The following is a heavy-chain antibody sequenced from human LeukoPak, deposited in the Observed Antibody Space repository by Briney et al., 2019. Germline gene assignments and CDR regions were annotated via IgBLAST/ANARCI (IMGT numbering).Heavy chain of an antibody. Sequence: PSETLSLTCTASGGSISSYYWSWIRQPAGKGLEWIGRVYTTGSTNYNPSLKSRVTMSVDTSKNQFSLKLSSVTAADTAVYYCARGWIDGLDYWGQGTLVTVSS. V-gene: IGHV4-4*07. CDR1: GGSISSYY. D-gene: IGHD2-2*03. CDR3: ARGWIDGLDY. J-gene: IGHJ4*02. CDR2: VYTTGST.